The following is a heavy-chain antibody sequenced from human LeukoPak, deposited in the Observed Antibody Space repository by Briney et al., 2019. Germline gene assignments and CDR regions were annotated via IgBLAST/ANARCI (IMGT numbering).Heavy chain of an antibody. Sequence: GASVKVSCKASEYTFTNYYIHWVRQAPGQGLEWMGVINPSGGSTSYAQKFQGRVTMTRDTSTSTVCMELSSLRSEDTAVYYCARTQPFETGDGYFDYWGQGTLVTVSS. J-gene: IGHJ4*02. CDR3: ARTQPFETGDGYFDY. D-gene: IGHD2-21*01. CDR2: INPSGGST. CDR1: EYTFTNYY. V-gene: IGHV1-46*01.